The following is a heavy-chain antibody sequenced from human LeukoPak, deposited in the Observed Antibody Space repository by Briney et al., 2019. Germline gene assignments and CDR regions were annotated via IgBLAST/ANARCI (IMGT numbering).Heavy chain of an antibody. V-gene: IGHV3-20*04. CDR2: INWNGGST. CDR3: ARQLGYCSSTSCYGPLDY. Sequence: GGSLRLSCAVSGFTFDDYGMSWVRQAPGKGLEWVSGINWNGGSTGYADSVKGRFTISRDNDKNSLYLQMNSLRAEDTALYYCARQLGYCSSTSCYGPLDYWGQGTLVSVSS. J-gene: IGHJ4*02. CDR1: GFTFDDYG. D-gene: IGHD2-2*01.